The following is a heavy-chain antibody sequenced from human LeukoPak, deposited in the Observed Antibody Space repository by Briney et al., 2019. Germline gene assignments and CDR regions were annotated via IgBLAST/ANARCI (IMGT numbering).Heavy chain of an antibody. D-gene: IGHD3-22*01. CDR2: ISGSGGST. J-gene: IGHJ4*02. CDR1: GFTFSSYA. Sequence: PGGSLRLSCAVSGFTFSSYAMSWVRQAPGKGLEWVSAISGSGGSTYYADSVKGRFTVSRDNSKNTLYLQMNSLRAEDTAVYYCAKVRYDSSGYQSPYFDYWGQGTLVTVSS. CDR3: AKVRYDSSGYQSPYFDY. V-gene: IGHV3-23*01.